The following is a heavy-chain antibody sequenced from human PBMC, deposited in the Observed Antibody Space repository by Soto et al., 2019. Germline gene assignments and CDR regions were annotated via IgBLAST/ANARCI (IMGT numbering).Heavy chain of an antibody. V-gene: IGHV3-9*01. Sequence: GGSLILSCAASGFTFDDYAMHWVRQAPGKGLEWVSGISWNSGSIGYADSVKGRFTISRDNAKNSLYLQMNSLRAEDTALYYCAKDEIGSSSGDYWGQGTLVTVSS. CDR1: GFTFDDYA. CDR3: AKDEIGSSSGDY. CDR2: ISWNSGSI. D-gene: IGHD6-6*01. J-gene: IGHJ4*02.